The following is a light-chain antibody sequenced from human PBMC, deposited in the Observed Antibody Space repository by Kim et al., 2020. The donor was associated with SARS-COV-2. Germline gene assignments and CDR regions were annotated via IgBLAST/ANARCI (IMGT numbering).Light chain of an antibody. CDR3: QAWDSSTVV. V-gene: IGLV3-1*01. Sequence: VAPGQTASITCSGDKLGDKYACWYQQKPGQSPVLVIYQDSKRPSGIPERFSGSNSGNTATLTISGTQAMDEADYYCQAWDSSTVVFGGGTQLTVL. CDR1: KLGDKY. J-gene: IGLJ2*01. CDR2: QDS.